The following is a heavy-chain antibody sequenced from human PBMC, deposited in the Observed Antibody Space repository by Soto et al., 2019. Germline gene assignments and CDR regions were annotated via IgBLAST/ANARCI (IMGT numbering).Heavy chain of an antibody. Sequence: EVQLVESGGGLVKPGGSLRLSCAASGFTLSSYDMNWVRQAPGGGLEWISSLSPSGITMYYADSVRGRFTISRDNARNSLYLQRSSLRAEDTAVYYCVRAACGGGNCYSYWGQGTLLTVSS. CDR2: LSPSGITM. CDR1: GFTLSSYD. J-gene: IGHJ4*02. CDR3: VRAACGGGNCYSY. V-gene: IGHV3-48*01. D-gene: IGHD2-15*01.